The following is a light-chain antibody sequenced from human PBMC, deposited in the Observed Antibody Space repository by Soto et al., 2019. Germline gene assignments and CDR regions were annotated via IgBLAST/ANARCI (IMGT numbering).Light chain of an antibody. V-gene: IGKV3-20*01. J-gene: IGKJ1*01. CDR2: GAS. CDR3: QQYGSSPRT. CDR1: QSVSNNY. Sequence: EIVLTQSPGALSLSPGERATLSCRASQSVSNNYLAWYQQKPGQAPRLLIFGASSRSTGIPDRFSGTGSGTDFTLTLSSLEHEDFAVYYCQQYGSSPRTFGQGTKVEIK.